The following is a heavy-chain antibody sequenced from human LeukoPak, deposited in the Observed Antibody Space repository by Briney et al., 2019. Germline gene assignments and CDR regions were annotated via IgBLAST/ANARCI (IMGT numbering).Heavy chain of an antibody. CDR1: GFTFNSYW. V-gene: IGHV3-7*03. Sequence: GGSLRLSCAASGFTFNSYWMSWVRQAPGKGLEWVANIKQDGGERYYVDSVEGRFSISRDNAKNSLYLQMNSLRAEDTAVYYCAKDSDGVVISYYYYYGMDVWGQGTTVTVSS. CDR2: IKQDGGER. CDR3: AKDSDGVVISYYYYYGMDV. J-gene: IGHJ6*02. D-gene: IGHD3-3*01.